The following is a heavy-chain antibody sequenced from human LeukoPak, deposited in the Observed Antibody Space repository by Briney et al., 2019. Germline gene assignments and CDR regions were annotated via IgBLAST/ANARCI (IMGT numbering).Heavy chain of an antibody. Sequence: ASAKVSCKASGGTFSSYAISWVRQAPGQGLEWMGGIIPIFGTANYAQKFQGRVTITADESTSTAYMELSSLRSEDTAVYYCARESVAGYYFDYWGQGTLVTVSS. J-gene: IGHJ4*02. CDR1: GGTFSSYA. V-gene: IGHV1-69*13. CDR3: ARESVAGYYFDY. CDR2: IIPIFGTA. D-gene: IGHD6-19*01.